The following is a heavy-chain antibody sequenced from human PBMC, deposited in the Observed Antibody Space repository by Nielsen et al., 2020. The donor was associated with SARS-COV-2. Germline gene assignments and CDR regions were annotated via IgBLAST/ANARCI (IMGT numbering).Heavy chain of an antibody. J-gene: IGHJ6*02. Sequence: SETLSLTCTVSGGSISSYYWSWIRQPPGKGLEWIGYIYYSGSTNYNPSLKSRVTISVGTSKNQFSLKLSSVTAADTAVYYCARDLIHCSSTSCRSYYYYGMDVWGQGTTVTVSS. CDR1: GGSISSYY. CDR3: ARDLIHCSSTSCRSYYYYGMDV. CDR2: IYYSGST. V-gene: IGHV4-59*01. D-gene: IGHD2-2*01.